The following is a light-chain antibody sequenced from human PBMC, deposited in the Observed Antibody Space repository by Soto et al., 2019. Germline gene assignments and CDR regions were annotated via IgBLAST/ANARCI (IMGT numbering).Light chain of an antibody. V-gene: IGKV3-20*01. CDR1: QSVSSNY. J-gene: IGKJ1*01. CDR3: QQTLSFPPT. CDR2: GAS. Sequence: EIVLTQSPGTLSLSPGERATLSCRASQSVSSNYLTWYQQKPGQAPRLLIYGASSRATGIPDRFSGSGSGTDFTLTISGLEPEDFATYYCQQTLSFPPTFGQGTKV.